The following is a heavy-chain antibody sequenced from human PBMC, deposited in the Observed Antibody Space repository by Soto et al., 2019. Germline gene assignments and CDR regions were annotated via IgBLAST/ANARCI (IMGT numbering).Heavy chain of an antibody. CDR1: GGSISSSSYY. J-gene: IGHJ4*02. D-gene: IGHD6-13*01. CDR3: ARLSSSWYHLDY. V-gene: IGHV4-39*01. CDR2: IYYSGST. Sequence: TLSLTCTVSGGSISSSSYYWGWIRQPPGKGLEWIGSIYYSGSTYYNPSLKSRVTISVDTSKNQFSLKLSSVTAADTAVYYCARLSSSWYHLDYWGQGTLVTVSS.